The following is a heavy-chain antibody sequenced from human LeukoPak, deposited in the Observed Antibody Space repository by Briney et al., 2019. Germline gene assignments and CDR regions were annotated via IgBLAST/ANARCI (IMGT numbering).Heavy chain of an antibody. CDR3: ARHGGSGSYYLNFQH. V-gene: IGHV4-59*08. D-gene: IGHD1-26*01. CDR2: IYYSGST. Sequence: PSETLSLSCTVSDGSISSYYWSWIRQPPGKGLEWIGYIYYSGSTNYNPSLKSRVTISVDTSKNQFSLKLSSVTAADTAVYYCARHGGSGSYYLNFQHWGQGTLVTVSS. J-gene: IGHJ1*01. CDR1: DGSISSYY.